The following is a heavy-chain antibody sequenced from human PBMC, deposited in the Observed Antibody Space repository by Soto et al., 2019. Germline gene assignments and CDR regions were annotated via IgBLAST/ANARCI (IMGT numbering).Heavy chain of an antibody. Sequence: HWVRQAPGKGLEWVAVISYDGSNKYYADSVKGRFTISRDNSKNTLYLQMNSLRAEDTAVYYCARARFESIAAAGTGLDYWGQGTLVTVSS. J-gene: IGHJ4*02. D-gene: IGHD6-13*01. CDR2: ISYDGSNK. CDR3: ARARFESIAAAGTGLDY. V-gene: IGHV3-30-3*01.